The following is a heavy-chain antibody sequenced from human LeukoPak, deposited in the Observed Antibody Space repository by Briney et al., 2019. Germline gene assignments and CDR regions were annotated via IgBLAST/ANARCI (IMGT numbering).Heavy chain of an antibody. CDR2: IYRGGSI. D-gene: IGHD1-26*01. V-gene: IGHV3-66*01. Sequence: AGSLTLSCAASGFTVSSDYMSWVRQAPGKGLEWVSGIYRGGSIYYADSVKGRFTISSDNSKNMLYLEMNSLRGEDTAVYYCARDAGIANGMSVWGQGTTVTVSS. CDR1: GFTVSSDY. J-gene: IGHJ6*02. CDR3: ARDAGIANGMSV.